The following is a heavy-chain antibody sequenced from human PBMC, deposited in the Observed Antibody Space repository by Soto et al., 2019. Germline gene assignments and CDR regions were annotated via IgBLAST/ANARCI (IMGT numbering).Heavy chain of an antibody. CDR2: IWYDGSNK. CDR1: GFTFSSYG. Sequence: QVQLVESGGGGVQPGRSLSLSCAASGFTFSSYGMHWVRQAPGKGLEWVAVIWYDGSNKYYADSVKGRFTISRDNSKNTLYLQMNSLRAEDTAVYYCAREGLAAREVYYFDYWGQGTLVTVSS. CDR3: AREGLAAREVYYFDY. D-gene: IGHD6-6*01. J-gene: IGHJ4*02. V-gene: IGHV3-33*01.